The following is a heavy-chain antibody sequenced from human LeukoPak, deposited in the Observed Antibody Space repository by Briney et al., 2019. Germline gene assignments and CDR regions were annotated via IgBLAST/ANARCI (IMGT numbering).Heavy chain of an antibody. Sequence: GSLRLSCAASGFTFSSYALYWVRQPPGKGLEWVGYISYSGSTNYNPSLKSRVTISVDTSKNQFSLKLSSVTAADTAICYCARDGRAGSLFAYWGQGTLVTVSS. CDR1: GFTFSSYA. J-gene: IGHJ4*02. CDR2: ISYSGST. D-gene: IGHD6-19*01. V-gene: IGHV4-59*01. CDR3: ARDGRAGSLFAY.